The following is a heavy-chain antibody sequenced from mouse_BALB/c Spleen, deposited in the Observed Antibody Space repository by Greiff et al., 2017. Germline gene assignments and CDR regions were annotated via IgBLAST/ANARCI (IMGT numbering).Heavy chain of an antibody. CDR1: GFTFSSYG. D-gene: IGHD2-1*01. CDR3: ARGGGNSRFAY. J-gene: IGHJ3*01. CDR2: ISSGGSYT. V-gene: IGHV5-6*01. Sequence: EVQLQESGGDLVKPGGSLKLSCAASGFTFSSYGMSWVRQTPDKRLEWVATISSGGSYTYYPDSVKGRFTISRDNAKNTLYLQMSSLKSEDTAMYYCARGGGNSRFAYWGQGTLVTVSA.